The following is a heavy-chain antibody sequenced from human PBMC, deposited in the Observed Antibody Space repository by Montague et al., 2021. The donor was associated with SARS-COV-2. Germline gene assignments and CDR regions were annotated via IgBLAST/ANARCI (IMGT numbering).Heavy chain of an antibody. CDR1: GSSVRSYY. D-gene: IGHD4-17*01. V-gene: IGHV4-59*02. J-gene: IGHJ4*02. Sequence: SETLSLTCIVSGSSVRSYYWSWIRQPPGKGLEWIAYTYDSGSTXXXPSXXXRVTISVETSKNQFSLKLSSVTAADTAVYYCARENTVTTFGGPYYIDSWGQGTLVTVSA. CDR3: ARENTVTTFGGPYYIDS. CDR2: TYDSGST.